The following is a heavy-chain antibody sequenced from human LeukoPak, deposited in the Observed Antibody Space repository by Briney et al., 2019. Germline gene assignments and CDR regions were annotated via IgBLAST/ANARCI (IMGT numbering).Heavy chain of an antibody. CDR1: GYTFTSYG. V-gene: IGHV1-18*01. CDR3: ARDRRRYYDSSGYYYSLSFGY. CDR2: ISAYNGNT. D-gene: IGHD3-22*01. Sequence: GASVKVSCKASGYTFTSYGISWVRQAPGQGLEWMGWISAYNGNTNYAQKLQGRVTMTTDTSTSTAYMELRSLRSDDTAVYYCARDRRRYYDSSGYYYSLSFGYWGQGTLVTVSS. J-gene: IGHJ4*02.